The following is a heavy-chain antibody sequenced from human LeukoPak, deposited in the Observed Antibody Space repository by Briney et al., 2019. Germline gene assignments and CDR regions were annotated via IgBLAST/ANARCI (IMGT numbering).Heavy chain of an antibody. CDR3: ARGSPGGDIVVVPAAMWD. CDR1: GFTFSSYS. V-gene: IGHV3-48*01. D-gene: IGHD2-2*01. Sequence: GGSLRLSCAASGFTFSSYSMNWVRQAPGKGLEWVSYIISSSSTIHYADSVKGRFTISRDNAKNSLYLQMNSLRAEDTAVYYCARGSPGGDIVVVPAAMWDWGQGTLVTVSS. CDR2: IISSSSTI. J-gene: IGHJ4*02.